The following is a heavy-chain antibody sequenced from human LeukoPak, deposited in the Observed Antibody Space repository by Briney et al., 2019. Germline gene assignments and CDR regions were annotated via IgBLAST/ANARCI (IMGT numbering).Heavy chain of an antibody. CDR2: IDPNSGGT. V-gene: IGHV1-2*02. Sequence: SVKVSCKASGYSFTDYYMHWVRQAPGQGLEWLGWIDPNSGGTNYAQKFQGRVTMTRDTSINTAYVELSRLTSDDTAVYYCARAPHGMDVWGQGSTVTVSS. CDR3: ARAPHGMDV. J-gene: IGHJ6*02. CDR1: GYSFTDYY.